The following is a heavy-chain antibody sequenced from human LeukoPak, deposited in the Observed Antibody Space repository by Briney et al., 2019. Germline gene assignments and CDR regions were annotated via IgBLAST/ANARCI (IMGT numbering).Heavy chain of an antibody. J-gene: IGHJ4*02. V-gene: IGHV3-15*01. D-gene: IGHD1-26*01. Sequence: GGSLRLSCAASGFTFTSYWMHWVRQAPGKGLEWVGRIRSNTDGGTTDYAAPVKGRFTFSRDDSKNTLYLQMNSLKTEDTAVYYCTTVTDGARSYFDYWGQGTLVTVSS. CDR3: TTVTDGARSYFDY. CDR1: GFTFTSYW. CDR2: IRSNTDGGTT.